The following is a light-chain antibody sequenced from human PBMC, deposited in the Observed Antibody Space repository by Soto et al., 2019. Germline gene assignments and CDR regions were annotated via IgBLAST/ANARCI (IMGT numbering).Light chain of an antibody. CDR3: SSYTTSSALDYV. CDR1: SGDVGDYNS. J-gene: IGLJ1*01. CDR2: EVS. Sequence: ALTQPASLSGSPGQSITISCTGTSGDVGDYNSVSWYQQHPGKAPKLLIYEVSNRPSGVSNRFSGSKSGNTASLTISGLQTDDEADYYCSSYTTSSALDYVFGTGTKLTVL. V-gene: IGLV2-14*01.